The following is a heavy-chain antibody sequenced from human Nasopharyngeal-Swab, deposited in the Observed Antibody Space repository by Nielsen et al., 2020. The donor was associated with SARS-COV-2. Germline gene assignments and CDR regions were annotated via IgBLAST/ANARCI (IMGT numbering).Heavy chain of an antibody. D-gene: IGHD2/OR15-2a*01. CDR2: ISYDGSNK. CDR1: GFTFSSYA. CDR3: AREGKYIGEYYPLDY. Sequence: GSLKISCADSGFTFSSYAMHWVRQAPGKGLEWVAVISYDGSNKYYADSVKGRFTISRDDSKNTLYLEMSRLRAEDTAVYYCAREGKYIGEYYPLDYWGQGTLVTVSS. V-gene: IGHV3-30-3*01. J-gene: IGHJ4*02.